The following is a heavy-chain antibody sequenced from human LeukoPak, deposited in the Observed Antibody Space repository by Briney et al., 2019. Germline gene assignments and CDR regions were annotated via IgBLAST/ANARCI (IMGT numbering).Heavy chain of an antibody. V-gene: IGHV1-18*01. CDR3: ARAEWELLPFDY. Sequence: ASVKVSCKASGYTFTNYGISWVRQAPGQGLEWMGWISAYNGNTNYAQKLQGRVTMTTDTSTSTAYMELRSLRSDDTAVYYCARAEWELLPFDYWGQGTLVTVSS. CDR2: ISAYNGNT. CDR1: GYTFTNYG. D-gene: IGHD1-26*01. J-gene: IGHJ4*02.